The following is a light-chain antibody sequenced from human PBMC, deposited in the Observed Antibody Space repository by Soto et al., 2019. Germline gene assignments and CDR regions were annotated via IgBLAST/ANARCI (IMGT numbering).Light chain of an antibody. CDR1: QSVSFNY. CDR2: RAS. CDR3: QQYGSSPLT. V-gene: IGKV3-20*01. J-gene: IGKJ4*01. Sequence: EIVLTQSPGTLSLSPGERATLSCTASQSVSFNYLAWYQQKPGQTPKVLIYRASSRATDIPARFSGSGSGTGFTLTISRLEPEDFAVYYCQQYGSSPLTFGGGTKVDIK.